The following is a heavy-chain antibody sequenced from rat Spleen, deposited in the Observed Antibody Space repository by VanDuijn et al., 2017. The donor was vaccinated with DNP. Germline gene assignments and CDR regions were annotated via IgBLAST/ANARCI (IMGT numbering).Heavy chain of an antibody. J-gene: IGHJ3*01. Sequence: EVQLVESGGGLVQPGRSLKLSCAASGFTFSDCAMAWVRQAPKKGLEWVATIIYDGSNTYYRDSVKGRFTISRDNAKSTLYLQMDGLRSEDTATYYCTTNVLRVPCAYWGQGTLVTVSS. D-gene: IGHD1-6*01. V-gene: IGHV5-17*01. CDR1: GFTFSDCA. CDR3: TTNVLRVPCAY. CDR2: IIYDGSNT.